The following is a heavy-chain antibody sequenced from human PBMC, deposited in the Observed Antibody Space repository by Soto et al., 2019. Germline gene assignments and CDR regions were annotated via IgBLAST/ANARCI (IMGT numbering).Heavy chain of an antibody. CDR1: GGSFSGYY. D-gene: IGHD2-21*01. Sequence: SETLSLTCAVYGGSFSGYYWSWIRQPPGKGLEWIGEINHSGSTNYNPSLKSRVTISVDTSKNQFSLKLSSVTAADTAVYYCARLLGGMDVWGQGTTVTVSS. V-gene: IGHV4-34*01. CDR2: INHSGST. J-gene: IGHJ6*02. CDR3: ARLLGGMDV.